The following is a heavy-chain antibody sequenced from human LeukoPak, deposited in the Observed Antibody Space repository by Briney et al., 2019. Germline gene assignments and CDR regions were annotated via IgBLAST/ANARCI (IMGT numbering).Heavy chain of an antibody. J-gene: IGHJ5*02. CDR3: ARDPALGYTSGWYNWFDP. CDR2: ISAYNGNT. Sequence: ASVKVSCKASGYTFTSYGISWVRQAPGQGLEWMGWISAYNGNTNYAQKLQGRVTMTTDTSTSTAYMELSSLRSDDTAVYYCARDPALGYTSGWYNWFDPWGQGTLVTVSS. CDR1: GYTFTSYG. V-gene: IGHV1-18*01. D-gene: IGHD6-19*01.